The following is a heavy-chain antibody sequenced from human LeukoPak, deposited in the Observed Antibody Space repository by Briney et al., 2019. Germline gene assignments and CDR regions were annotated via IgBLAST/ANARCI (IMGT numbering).Heavy chain of an antibody. J-gene: IGHJ6*03. V-gene: IGHV4-61*02. Sequence: SETLSLTCTVSGGSISSGSYYWSWIRQPAGKGLEWIGRIYTSGSTNYNPSLKSRVTISVDTSKNQFSLKLSSVTAADTAVYYCARALRGKYYYYYYMDVWGKGTTVTVSS. D-gene: IGHD5/OR15-5a*01. CDR1: GGSISSGSYY. CDR2: IYTSGST. CDR3: ARALRGKYYYYYYMDV.